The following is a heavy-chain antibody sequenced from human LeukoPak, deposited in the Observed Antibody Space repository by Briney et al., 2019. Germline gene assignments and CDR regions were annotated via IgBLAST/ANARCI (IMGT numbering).Heavy chain of an antibody. CDR2: ISSSGSTI. CDR3: AKDGSWVGATLGAFDI. V-gene: IGHV3-11*01. D-gene: IGHD1-26*01. Sequence: GGSLRLSCAASGFTFSDYYMSWIRQAPGKGLEWVSYISSSGSTIYYADSVKGRFTISRDNAKNSLYLQMNSLRAEDTAVYYCAKDGSWVGATLGAFDIWGQGTMVTVSS. CDR1: GFTFSDYY. J-gene: IGHJ3*02.